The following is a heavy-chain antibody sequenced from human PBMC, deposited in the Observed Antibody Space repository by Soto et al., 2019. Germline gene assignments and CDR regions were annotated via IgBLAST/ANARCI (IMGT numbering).Heavy chain of an antibody. CDR1: GFTFRSYA. CDR3: AKEERAERELRHFDY. V-gene: IGHV3-23*01. D-gene: IGHD1-7*01. Sequence: EVQLLESGGGLVQPGGSLRLSCAASGFTFRSYAMNWVRQAPGKGLEWVSAVSGSGTDIYYADSVKGRFTISRDNSKNTLYLQMNSLRAEDTAIYYCAKEERAERELRHFDYWGQGPLVTVSS. CDR2: VSGSGTDI. J-gene: IGHJ4*02.